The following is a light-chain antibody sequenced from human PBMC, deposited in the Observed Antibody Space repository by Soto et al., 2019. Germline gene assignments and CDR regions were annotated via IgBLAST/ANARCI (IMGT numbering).Light chain of an antibody. CDR2: GAS. V-gene: IGKV3-15*01. CDR1: QSVSSN. CDR3: QHYSNWPPECT. Sequence: EIVMTQSPATLSVSPGERATLSCRASQSVSSNLAWYQQKPGQAPRLLIYGASTRATGSPARFSGRGSGTEFTLTISTLQSEDFAVYYCQHYSNWPPECTFGPGTKVDIK. J-gene: IGKJ3*01.